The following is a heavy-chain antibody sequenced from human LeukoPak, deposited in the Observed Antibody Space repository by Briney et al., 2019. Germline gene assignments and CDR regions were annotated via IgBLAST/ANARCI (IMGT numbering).Heavy chain of an antibody. V-gene: IGHV4-39*01. CDR1: GGSISSNIYY. J-gene: IGHJ3*02. D-gene: IGHD2-2*02. Sequence: SETLSLTCTVSGGSISSNIYYWGWIRQPPGKGLEWNGSIYYSGSTYNNPSPKSRVTISVDTSKNQFSLKLSSVTAADTAVYYCARRIPAQHAFDIWGQGTMVTVSS. CDR2: IYYSGST. CDR3: ARRIPAQHAFDI.